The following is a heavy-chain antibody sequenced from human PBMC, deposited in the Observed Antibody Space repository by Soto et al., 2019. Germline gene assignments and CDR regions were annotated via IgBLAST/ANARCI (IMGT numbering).Heavy chain of an antibody. V-gene: IGHV3-66*01. CDR3: AREGPDCTTTSCPQRGFDF. Sequence: VPLVESGGGLVQSGESLRLSCSASGFSVSVNYMSWIRQGPGKGLEWVSIIYGGGTTKYADSVEGRFTLSRDDSKNILYLRMISLRAEDMGVYYCAREGPDCTTTSCPQRGFDFWGQGTLVTVSS. CDR1: GFSVSVNY. D-gene: IGHD2-2*01. J-gene: IGHJ4*02. CDR2: IYGGGTT.